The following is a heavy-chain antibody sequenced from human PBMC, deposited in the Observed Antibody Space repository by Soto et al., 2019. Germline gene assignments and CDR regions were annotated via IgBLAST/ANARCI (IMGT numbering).Heavy chain of an antibody. J-gene: IGHJ4*02. Sequence: EVQLVESGGGLVQPGGSLRLSCAASGVSFSAFWMSWVRQIPGKGLEWVANINQDGSEKQYVDSVKGRFTISRDNAKNSLFLQMNSLRAEDAAVYYCARVRGWNIVVIPASFDLWGRGALVSVSS. CDR2: INQDGSEK. D-gene: IGHD2-15*01. V-gene: IGHV3-7*01. CDR3: ARVRGWNIVVIPASFDL. CDR1: GVSFSAFW.